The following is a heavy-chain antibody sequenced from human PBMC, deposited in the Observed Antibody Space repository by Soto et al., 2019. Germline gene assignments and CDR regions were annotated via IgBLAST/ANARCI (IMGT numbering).Heavy chain of an antibody. CDR3: AXEALYISGWSYSDY. CDR1: GYTFTSYY. D-gene: IGHD6-13*01. V-gene: IGHV1-46*01. CDR2: INPSGGST. J-gene: IGHJ4*02. Sequence: VXVSCKASGYTFTSYYMHWVRQAPGQGLEWMGIINPSGGSTSYAQKFQGRVTMTRDTSTSTVYMELSSLRSEDTAVYYCAXEALYISGWSYSDYWGQGTPVTVSP.